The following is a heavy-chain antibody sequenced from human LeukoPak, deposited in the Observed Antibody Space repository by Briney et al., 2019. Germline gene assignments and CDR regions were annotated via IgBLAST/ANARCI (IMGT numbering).Heavy chain of an antibody. D-gene: IGHD3-3*01. CDR3: AKGAAANNFWSGYDY. Sequence: GGSLRLSCAASGFTFRSYGMNWVRQAPGKGLEWVSSISATGGSIYYADSVKGRFTISRDNSKNTLNLQMNGLRAEDTAIYYCAKGAAANNFWSGYDYWGQGALVTVSS. V-gene: IGHV3-23*01. CDR2: ISATGGSI. CDR1: GFTFRSYG. J-gene: IGHJ4*02.